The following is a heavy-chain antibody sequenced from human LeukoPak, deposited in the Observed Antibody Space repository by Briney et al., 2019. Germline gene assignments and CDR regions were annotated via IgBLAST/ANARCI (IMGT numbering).Heavy chain of an antibody. Sequence: GGSLRLSCAASGFTFTTYGMHWVRQAPGKGLEWVSAISGSGGSTYYADSVKGRFTISRDNSKNTLYLQMNSLRAEDTAVYYCAKDRYGAVAGYYFDYWGQGTLVTVSS. CDR3: AKDRYGAVAGYYFDY. CDR2: ISGSGGST. CDR1: GFTFTTYG. V-gene: IGHV3-23*01. J-gene: IGHJ4*02. D-gene: IGHD6-19*01.